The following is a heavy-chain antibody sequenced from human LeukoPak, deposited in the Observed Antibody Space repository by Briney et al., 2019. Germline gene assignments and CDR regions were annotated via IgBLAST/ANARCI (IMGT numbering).Heavy chain of an antibody. D-gene: IGHD3-3*01. CDR1: GFTFDDYA. V-gene: IGHV3-9*01. Sequence: GRSLRLSCAASGFTFDDYAMHWVRQAPGKGLEWVSGISWNSGSIGYADSVKGRFTISRDNAKNTLYLQMNSLRAEDTAVYYCAKRQYYDFWSGSIGMDVWGQGTTVTVSS. CDR2: ISWNSGSI. CDR3: AKRQYYDFWSGSIGMDV. J-gene: IGHJ6*02.